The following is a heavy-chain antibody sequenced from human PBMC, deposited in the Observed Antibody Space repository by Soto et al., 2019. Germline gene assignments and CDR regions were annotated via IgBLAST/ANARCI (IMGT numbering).Heavy chain of an antibody. CDR1: GGTFSSYA. J-gene: IGHJ6*02. V-gene: IGHV1-69*13. CDR2: IIPIFGTA. D-gene: IGHD3-10*01. Sequence: ASVKVSCKASGGTFSSYAISWVRQAPGQGLEWMGGIIPIFGTANYAQKFQGRVTITADESTSTAYMELSSLRSEDTAVYYCARVITMVRGAADYYYYGMDVWGQGTTVTVSS. CDR3: ARVITMVRGAADYYYYGMDV.